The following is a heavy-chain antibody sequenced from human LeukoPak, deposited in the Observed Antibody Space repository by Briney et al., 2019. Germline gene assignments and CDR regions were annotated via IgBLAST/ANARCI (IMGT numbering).Heavy chain of an antibody. Sequence: PGGSLRLSCAASGFTFDDYAMHWVRQAPGKGLEWVSGISWNSGSIGYADSVKGRFTVSRDSAKNTLYLQVNNLRAEDTAVYYCARGPNSNWSGLDFWGQGTLLTVSS. CDR1: GFTFDDYA. D-gene: IGHD6-6*01. CDR2: ISWNSGSI. CDR3: ARGPNSNWSGLDF. J-gene: IGHJ4*02. V-gene: IGHV3-9*01.